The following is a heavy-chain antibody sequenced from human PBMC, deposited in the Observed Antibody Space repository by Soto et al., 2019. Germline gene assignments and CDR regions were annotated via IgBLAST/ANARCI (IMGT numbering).Heavy chain of an antibody. CDR2: IYYSGST. CDR3: ATREGEYYDSSGGYAFDI. CDR1: GGSISSGDYY. J-gene: IGHJ3*02. Sequence: QVQLQESGPGLVKPSQTLSLTCTGSGGSISSGDYYWSWIRQPPGKGLEWIGYIYYSGSTYYNPSLKSRVTISVDTSKNQFSLKLSSVTAADTAVYYCATREGEYYDSSGGYAFDIWGQGTMVTVSS. D-gene: IGHD3-22*01. V-gene: IGHV4-30-4*01.